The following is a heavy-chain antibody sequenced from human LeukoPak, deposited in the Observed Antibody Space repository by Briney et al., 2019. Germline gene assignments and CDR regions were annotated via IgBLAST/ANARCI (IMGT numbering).Heavy chain of an antibody. D-gene: IGHD1-26*01. CDR1: GFTFSSYW. J-gene: IGHJ4*02. CDR3: ARRRGSYSDDY. Sequence: GGSLRLSCAASGFTFSSYWMHWVRQAPGKGLEWVANIKQDGSEKYYVDSVKGRFTISRDNAKNSLYLQMSSLRAEDTAVYYCARRRGSYSDDYWGQGTLVTVSS. V-gene: IGHV3-7*01. CDR2: IKQDGSEK.